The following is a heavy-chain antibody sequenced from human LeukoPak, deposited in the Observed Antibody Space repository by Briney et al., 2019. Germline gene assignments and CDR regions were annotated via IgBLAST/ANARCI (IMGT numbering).Heavy chain of an antibody. V-gene: IGHV3-9*01. D-gene: IGHD2-2*01. Sequence: GGSLRLSCAASGFTFDDYAMHWVRQAPGKGLEWVSGISWNSGSIGYADSVKGRFTISRDNAKNSLYLQMNSLRADDTAVYYCARGLPAANNWFDPWGQGTLVTVSS. CDR2: ISWNSGSI. CDR1: GFTFDDYA. CDR3: ARGLPAANNWFDP. J-gene: IGHJ5*02.